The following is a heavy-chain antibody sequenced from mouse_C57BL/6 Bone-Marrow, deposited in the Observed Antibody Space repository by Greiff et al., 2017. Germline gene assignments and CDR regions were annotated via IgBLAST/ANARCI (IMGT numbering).Heavy chain of an antibody. D-gene: IGHD1-1*01. Sequence: VQLQQPGAELVKPGASVKLSCKASGYTFTSYWMHWVKQRPGQGLEWIGMIHPNSGSTNYNEKFKSKATLTVDKSSSTAYMQRSSLTSEDSAVYCCASRLLRYPYDYWGQGTTLTVSS. V-gene: IGHV1-64*01. CDR1: GYTFTSYW. J-gene: IGHJ2*01. CDR3: ASRLLRYPYDY. CDR2: IHPNSGST.